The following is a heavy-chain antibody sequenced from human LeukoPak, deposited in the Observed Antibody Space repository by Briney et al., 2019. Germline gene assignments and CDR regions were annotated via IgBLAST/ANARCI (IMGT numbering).Heavy chain of an antibody. CDR2: ISSSSSLI. Sequence: GGYLRLYCAASGFTFSYYSMNWVRQAPGRGLEWVSCISSSSSLIFYSDSVRGRFTISRDNAKNLLYLHMNSLRVEDTAVYYCAKVDRGDYSSSPVPYYNYYMNVWGKGTTVTVSS. D-gene: IGHD6-13*01. CDR3: AKVDRGDYSSSPVPYYNYYMNV. CDR1: GFTFSYYS. V-gene: IGHV3-21*01. J-gene: IGHJ6*03.